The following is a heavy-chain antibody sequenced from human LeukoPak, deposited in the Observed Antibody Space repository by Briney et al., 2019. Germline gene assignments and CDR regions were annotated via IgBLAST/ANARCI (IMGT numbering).Heavy chain of an antibody. CDR2: ISGGSGST. J-gene: IGHJ4*02. CDR1: GFTFSSYA. V-gene: IGHV3-23*01. D-gene: IGHD6-13*01. CDR3: ARHGTAAAWGLPEYYFDY. Sequence: GGSLRLSCAASGFTFSSYAMSWVRQAPGKGLAWVSTISGGSGSTYCADSVKGRFTISRDNSKNTLYLQMNSLRTEDTAVYYCARHGTAAAWGLPEYYFDYWGQGTLVTVSS.